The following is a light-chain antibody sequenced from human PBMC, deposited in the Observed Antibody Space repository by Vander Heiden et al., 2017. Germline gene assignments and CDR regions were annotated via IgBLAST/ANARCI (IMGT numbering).Light chain of an antibody. J-gene: IGLJ1*01. CDR2: EVS. Sequence: QSALTQPASVSGSPGKSITISCTGTSSDVGGYNYVSWYQQHPGKAPKLIIYEVSNRPSGVSNRFSGSKSGNTASLTISGLQAEDEADYYCSSYTSSSTSYVFGTGTKVTVL. V-gene: IGLV2-14*01. CDR3: SSYTSSSTSYV. CDR1: SSDVGGYNY.